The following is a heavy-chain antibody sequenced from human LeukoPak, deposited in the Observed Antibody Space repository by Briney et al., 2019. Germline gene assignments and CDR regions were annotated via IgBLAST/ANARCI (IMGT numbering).Heavy chain of an antibody. CDR2: FYYSGST. Sequence: PSETLSLTCTVSGGSISTYYCSWIRQPPGKGLEWIGYFYYSGSTNYNPSLKSRVTISVDTSKNQFSLKLNSVTAADTAVYYCARHGGSYYWFDPWGQGTLVTVSS. J-gene: IGHJ5*02. CDR3: ARHGGSYYWFDP. D-gene: IGHD1-26*01. CDR1: GGSISTYY. V-gene: IGHV4-59*08.